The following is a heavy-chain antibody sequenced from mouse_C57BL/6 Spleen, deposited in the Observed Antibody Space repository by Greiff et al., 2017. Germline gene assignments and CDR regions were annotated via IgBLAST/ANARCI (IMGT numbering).Heavy chain of an antibody. V-gene: IGHV1-81*01. J-gene: IGHJ3*01. CDR1: GYTFTSYG. Sequence: QVQLQQSGAELARPGASVKLSCKASGYTFTSYGISWVKQRPGQGLEWIGEIYPRSGTTYYNEKFKGKATLTADKSSSTAYMELRSLTTEDAAVYFCARKYYGSSPFAYWGQGTLVTVSA. D-gene: IGHD1-1*01. CDR2: IYPRSGTT. CDR3: ARKYYGSSPFAY.